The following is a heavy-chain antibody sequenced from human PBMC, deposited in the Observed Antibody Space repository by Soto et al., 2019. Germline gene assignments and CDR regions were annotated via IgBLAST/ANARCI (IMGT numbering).Heavy chain of an antibody. CDR2: IYPGDSDT. D-gene: IGHD6-19*01. Sequence: EVQLVQSGAEVKKPGESLKISCKGSGYSFTSYWIGWVRQMPGKGLEWMGIIYPGDSDTRYSPSFQGQVTISADKSISTAYLQWSSLKASDTAMYYCARDGAPQQWLASGRVGIKLDYWGQGTLVTVSS. J-gene: IGHJ4*02. CDR3: ARDGAPQQWLASGRVGIKLDY. V-gene: IGHV5-51*01. CDR1: GYSFTSYW.